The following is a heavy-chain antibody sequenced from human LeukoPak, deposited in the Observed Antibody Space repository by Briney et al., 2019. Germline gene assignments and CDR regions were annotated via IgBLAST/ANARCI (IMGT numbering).Heavy chain of an antibody. CDR1: GGSFSGYY. V-gene: IGHV4-34*01. D-gene: IGHD5-18*01. CDR2: INHSGST. Sequence: SETLSLTCAVYGGSFSGYYWSWIRQPPGKGLEWIGEINHSGSTNYNPSLKSRVTMSVDTSKNQFSLKLSSVTAADTAVYYCAFDTAMATGWGPGTLVTVSS. CDR3: AFDTAMATG. J-gene: IGHJ4*02.